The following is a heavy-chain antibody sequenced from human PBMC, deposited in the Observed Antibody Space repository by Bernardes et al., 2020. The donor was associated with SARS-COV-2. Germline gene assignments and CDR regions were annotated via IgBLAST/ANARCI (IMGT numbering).Heavy chain of an antibody. J-gene: IGHJ4*02. V-gene: IGHV4-59*01. D-gene: IGHD3-10*01. CDR3: ARGGANHRETATRFEF. CDR1: NGSISNSY. Sequence: SETLSLTCAVSNGSISNSYWNWIRQPPGKGLEWIGYISYTGRTNYNPSLKSRVTMSLDASKSQFSLRLTSVTAADTAVYFCARGGANHRETATRFEFWGQGTLVTVSS. CDR2: ISYTGRT.